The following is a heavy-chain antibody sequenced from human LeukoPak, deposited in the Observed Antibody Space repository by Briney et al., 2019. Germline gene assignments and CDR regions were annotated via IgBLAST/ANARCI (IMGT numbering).Heavy chain of an antibody. CDR1: GFTFSSYA. CDR3: AKLLGYCSGGSCHGAFDI. V-gene: IGHV3-23*01. J-gene: IGHJ3*02. Sequence: QPGGSLRLSCAASGFTFSSYAMSWVRQAPGKGLEWVSAISGSGGSTYYADSVKGRFTISRDNSKNTLYLQMNSLRAEDTAVYYCAKLLGYCSGGSCHGAFDIWGQGTMVTVSS. D-gene: IGHD2-15*01. CDR2: ISGSGGST.